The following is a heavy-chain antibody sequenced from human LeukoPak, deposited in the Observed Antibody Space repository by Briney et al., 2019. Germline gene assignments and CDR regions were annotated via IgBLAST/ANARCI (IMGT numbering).Heavy chain of an antibody. CDR1: GSTFSSYS. Sequence: GGSLRLSCAASGSTFSSYSMNWVRQAPGKGLEWISYISSGSSDSSTIYYADSVKGRFTISRDNAKNSLYLQMNSLRAEDTAVYYCARDSSGYYEFPYYMDVWGKGTTVTISS. CDR2: ISSGSSDSSTI. D-gene: IGHD3-22*01. J-gene: IGHJ6*03. CDR3: ARDSSGYYEFPYYMDV. V-gene: IGHV3-48*04.